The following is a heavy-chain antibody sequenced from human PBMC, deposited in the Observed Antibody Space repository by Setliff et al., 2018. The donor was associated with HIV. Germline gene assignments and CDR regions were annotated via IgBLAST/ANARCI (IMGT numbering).Heavy chain of an antibody. CDR3: AGPRGDEAFDI. CDR1: GGTFINSA. D-gene: IGHD3-10*01. Sequence: GASVKVSCKASGGTFINSAFNWVRQAAGQGLEWMGSIIPIFGTGNYGQNFQGRVTITADEATNTIYMERSGLRAEDTAVYYCAGPRGDEAFDIWGQETMVTVSS. J-gene: IGHJ3*02. V-gene: IGHV1-69*13. CDR2: IIPIFGTG.